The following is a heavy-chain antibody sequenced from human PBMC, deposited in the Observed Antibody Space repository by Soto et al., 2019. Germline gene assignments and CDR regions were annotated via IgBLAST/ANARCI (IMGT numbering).Heavy chain of an antibody. CDR2: ILHTGGT. CDR1: GGSISGGGFS. J-gene: IGHJ4*02. D-gene: IGHD3-10*01. CDR3: ARLQFGEGFDY. Sequence: TSETLSLTCAVSGGSISGGGFSWSWIRQPPGKGLEWIGYILHTGGTQYNPSLKSRVSMSVDKSKNQFSLHLTSVTAADTAVYYCARLQFGEGFDYWGQGALVTVSS. V-gene: IGHV4-30-2*01.